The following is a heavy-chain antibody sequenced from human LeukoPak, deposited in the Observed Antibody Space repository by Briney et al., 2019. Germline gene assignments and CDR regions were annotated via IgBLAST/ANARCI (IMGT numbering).Heavy chain of an antibody. CDR1: GYTLTELS. D-gene: IGHD6-19*01. CDR3: ATDDNSSGWYDFDY. J-gene: IGHJ4*02. Sequence: EASVKVSCKVSGYTLTELSMHWVRQAPGKGLEWMGGFDPEDGETIYAQKFQGRVTMTEDTSTDTAYMELSSLRSEDTAVYYCATDDNSSGWYDFDYWGQGTLVTVSS. V-gene: IGHV1-24*01. CDR2: FDPEDGET.